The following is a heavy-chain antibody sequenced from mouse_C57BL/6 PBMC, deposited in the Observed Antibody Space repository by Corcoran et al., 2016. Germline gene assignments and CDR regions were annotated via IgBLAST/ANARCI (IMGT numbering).Heavy chain of an antibody. CDR1: GYTFTDYY. Sequence: EVQLQQSGPELVKPGASVKISCKASGYTFTDYYMNWVKQSHGKSLEWIGDINPNNGGTSYNQKFKGKATLTVDKSSSTAYMELRSLTSEDSAVYYCARPLIRGNYFDYWGQGTTLTVSS. CDR2: INPNNGGT. CDR3: ARPLIRGNYFDY. J-gene: IGHJ2*01. V-gene: IGHV1-26*01.